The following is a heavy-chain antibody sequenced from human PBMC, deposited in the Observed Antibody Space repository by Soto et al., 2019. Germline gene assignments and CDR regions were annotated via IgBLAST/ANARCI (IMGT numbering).Heavy chain of an antibody. V-gene: IGHV3-21*01. CDR1: GFTFSGYT. CDR3: ARSTYPQYCSGGTCPKYFDY. D-gene: IGHD2-15*01. CDR2: ITSSGGYI. J-gene: IGHJ4*02. Sequence: GGSLRLSCAASGFTFSGYTMNWVRQAPRTGLEWVSSITSSGGYIYYADSVKGRFTISRDNAKNSLYLQMNSLRAEDTAVYYCARSTYPQYCSGGTCPKYFDYWGQGTLVTVSS.